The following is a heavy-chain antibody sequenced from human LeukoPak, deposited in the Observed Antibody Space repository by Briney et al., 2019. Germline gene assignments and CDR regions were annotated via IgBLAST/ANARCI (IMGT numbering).Heavy chain of an antibody. V-gene: IGHV4-39*01. Sequence: SETLSLTCTVSGGSISSSSYYWGWIRQPPGKGLEWIGSIYYSGSTYYNPSLKSRVTISVDTSKNQFSLKLSSVTAADTAVYYCARTRGSSSPRGGYYYYMDVWGKGTTVTVSS. D-gene: IGHD6-13*01. CDR3: ARTRGSSSPRGGYYYYMDV. CDR2: IYYSGST. J-gene: IGHJ6*03. CDR1: GGSISSSSYY.